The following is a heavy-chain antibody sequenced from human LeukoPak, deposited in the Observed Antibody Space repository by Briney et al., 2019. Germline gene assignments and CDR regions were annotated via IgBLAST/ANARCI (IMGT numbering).Heavy chain of an antibody. CDR1: GVTFSSYS. CDR3: ARGGLSIMGY. J-gene: IGHJ4*02. V-gene: IGHV3-48*01. D-gene: IGHD2/OR15-2a*01. Sequence: GGSLRLSCGASGVTFSSYSMNWVRQAPGKGLEWVSYISSSGSTKHYADSVKGRFTISRDNARNSLYLQMNSLRAEDTAVYFCARGGLSIMGYWGQGTLVTVSS. CDR2: ISSSGSTK.